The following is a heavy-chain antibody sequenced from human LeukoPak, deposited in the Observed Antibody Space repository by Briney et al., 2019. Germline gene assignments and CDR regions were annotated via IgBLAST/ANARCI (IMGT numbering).Heavy chain of an antibody. CDR1: GFTFSSYA. D-gene: IGHD6-19*01. Sequence: GSLRLSCAASGFTFSSYAMSWVRQAPGKGLEWVSAISGSGGSTYYADSVKGRFTISRDNSKNTLYLQMNSLRAEDMAVYYCARAPVAGPYFDYWGQGTLVTVSS. V-gene: IGHV3-23*01. CDR2: ISGSGGST. CDR3: ARAPVAGPYFDY. J-gene: IGHJ4*02.